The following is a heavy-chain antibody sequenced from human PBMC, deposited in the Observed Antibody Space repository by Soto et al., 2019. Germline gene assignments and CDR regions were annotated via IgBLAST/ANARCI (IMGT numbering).Heavy chain of an antibody. CDR3: AGEQQLAFDY. J-gene: IGHJ4*02. D-gene: IGHD6-13*01. CDR1: GFTFSSYG. V-gene: IGHV3-30*03. CDR2: ISYDGSNK. Sequence: QVQLVESGGGVVQPGRSLRLSCAASGFTFSSYGMHWVRQAPGKGLEWVAVISYDGSNKYYADSVKGRFTISRDNSKNTLYLQMNSLRAEDTAVYYCAGEQQLAFDYWGQGTLVTVSS.